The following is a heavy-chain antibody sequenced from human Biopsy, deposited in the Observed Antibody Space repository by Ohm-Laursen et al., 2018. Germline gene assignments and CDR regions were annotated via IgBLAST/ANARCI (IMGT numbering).Heavy chain of an antibody. CDR1: GFTFSDYY. V-gene: IGHV3-11*01. CDR2: ITNTGRTV. CDR3: ARELGNGMDV. Sequence: SLRLSCAASGFTFSDYYMNWIRQAPGKGLAWVSFITNTGRTVYADSVKGRFTISRDNADNSLHLQMKSLRAEDTAVYYCARELGNGMDVWGQGTPVTVPS. J-gene: IGHJ6*02.